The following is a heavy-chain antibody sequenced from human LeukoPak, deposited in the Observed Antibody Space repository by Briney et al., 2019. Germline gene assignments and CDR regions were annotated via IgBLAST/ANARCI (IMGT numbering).Heavy chain of an antibody. CDR3: ARGNGDYEGY. CDR2: IYHSGST. J-gene: IGHJ4*02. V-gene: IGHV4-38-2*02. D-gene: IGHD4-17*01. Sequence: SETLSLTCTVSGYSISSGYYWGWIRQPPGKGLEWIGSIYHSGSTYYNPSLKSRVTISVDTSKNQFSLKLSSVTAADTAVYYCARGNGDYEGYWGQGTLVTVSS. CDR1: GYSISSGYY.